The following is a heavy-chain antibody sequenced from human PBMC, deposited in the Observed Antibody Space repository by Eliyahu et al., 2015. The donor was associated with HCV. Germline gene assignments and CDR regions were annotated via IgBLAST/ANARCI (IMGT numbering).Heavy chain of an antibody. Sequence: QVQLVDSGGGLVKPGGSLRLSCAASXFIFNDYYMSWIRQAPGKGLEWLXDISSSGSIXYYADSVKGRFTIXRDNAKNSLYLQMNYLRAEDTAVYYCASMASIVGAYDYWGQGTLVTVSS. CDR3: ASMASIVGAYDY. CDR1: XFIFNDYY. V-gene: IGHV3-11*01. J-gene: IGHJ4*02. D-gene: IGHD1-26*01. CDR2: ISSSGSIX.